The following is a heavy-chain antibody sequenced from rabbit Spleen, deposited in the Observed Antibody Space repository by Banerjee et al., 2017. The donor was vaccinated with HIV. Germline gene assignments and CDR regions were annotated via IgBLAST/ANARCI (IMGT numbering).Heavy chain of an antibody. CDR2: ITGSSSGVT. CDR1: GFSFISSEY. D-gene: IGHD1-1*01. CDR3: SRDTCSSFSSYDFDL. Sequence: QSLEEDGGELVKKGAALTLTCTASGFSFISSEYLSWGSQAPGKGLEWISCITGSSSGVTYSATWAKDRFSISKTSSSTVTLQMTSLTVADTATYFFSRDTCSSFSSYDFDLWGQGTLVTVS. J-gene: IGHJ6*01. V-gene: IGHV1S40*01.